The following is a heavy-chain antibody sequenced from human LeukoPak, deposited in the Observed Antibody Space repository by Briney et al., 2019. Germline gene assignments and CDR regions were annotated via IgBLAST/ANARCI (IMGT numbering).Heavy chain of an antibody. V-gene: IGHV1-2*02. CDR3: ARGRPIVWVEPATVHDY. Sequence: ASVKVSCKASGYTFTGYYIHWVRQAPGQGFEWMGWINPNSGATNYAEKFQDRVTMTLDTSITTAYMEIRRLTSDDTALYYCARGRPIVWVEPATVHDYWGQGILVTVPS. D-gene: IGHD5-18*01. CDR1: GYTFTGYY. CDR2: INPNSGAT. J-gene: IGHJ4*02.